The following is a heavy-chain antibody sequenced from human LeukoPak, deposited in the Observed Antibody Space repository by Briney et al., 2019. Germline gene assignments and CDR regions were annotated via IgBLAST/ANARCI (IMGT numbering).Heavy chain of an antibody. CDR2: IKSKTDGGTT. D-gene: IGHD3-22*01. V-gene: IGHV3-15*01. CDR3: TAPMISDYYYYMDV. Sequence: GGSLRLSCAASGFTFSNAWMSWVRQAPGKGLEWVGRIKSKTDGGTTDYAAPVKGRFTISRDDSKNTLYLQMNSLKTEDTAVYYCTAPMISDYYYYMDVWGKGTTVTISS. CDR1: GFTFSNAW. J-gene: IGHJ6*03.